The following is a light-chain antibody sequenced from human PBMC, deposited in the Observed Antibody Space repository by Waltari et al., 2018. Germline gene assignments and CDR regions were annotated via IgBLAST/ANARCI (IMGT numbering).Light chain of an antibody. CDR3: QQGYSSPPYT. Sequence: DIQMTQSPSTLSASVGDRGTITCRASQSISTYLNWYQQKPGKAPSLLIFAATSLQSGVPSRFSGSGSGTEFTLTINDLQPEDFATYYCQQGYSSPPYTFGQGTKLLI. CDR2: AAT. J-gene: IGKJ2*01. V-gene: IGKV1-39*01. CDR1: QSISTY.